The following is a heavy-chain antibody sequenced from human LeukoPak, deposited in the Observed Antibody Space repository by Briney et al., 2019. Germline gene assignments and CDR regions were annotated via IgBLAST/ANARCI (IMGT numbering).Heavy chain of an antibody. CDR2: IYSGGST. CDR3: ARSYSNHLFGMDV. V-gene: IGHV3-66*01. CDR1: GFIVSSYY. Sequence: PGGSLRLSCVASGFIVSSYYMTWVRQAPGKGLEWVSVIYSGGSTYYADSVKGRVAISRDNSKNTVFLQMNSVTAEDTAVYFCARSYSNHLFGMDVWGQGTTVTVTS. D-gene: IGHD4-11*01. J-gene: IGHJ6*02.